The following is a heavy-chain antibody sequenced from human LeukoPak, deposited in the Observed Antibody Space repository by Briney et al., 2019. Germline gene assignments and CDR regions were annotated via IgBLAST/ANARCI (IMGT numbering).Heavy chain of an antibody. CDR2: ISAYNGNT. CDR3: ASELLTDYTVHGMDV. Sequence: ASVKVSCKASGYSFVTSGITCVRQAPGQGLEWMGWISAYNGNTNYAQKLQGRVSMTTDTSTNTAYMELRRLRSDDTAVYFCASELLTDYTVHGMDVWGQGTTVTVSS. D-gene: IGHD3-9*01. CDR1: GYSFVTSG. V-gene: IGHV1-18*01. J-gene: IGHJ6*02.